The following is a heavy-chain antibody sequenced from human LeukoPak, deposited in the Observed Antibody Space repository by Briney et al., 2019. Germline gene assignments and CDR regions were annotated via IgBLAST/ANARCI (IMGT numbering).Heavy chain of an antibody. J-gene: IGHJ4*02. CDR2: IYASEST. Sequence: PSETLSLTCSVSGGSISSGYYYWPWIRQPAGKGLEYIGPIYASESTNYNPSLKSRVTISIDTSKNQFSLKLTSMTAADTAVYYCARDSGGGSGSYYRYFDYWGQGTLVTVSS. CDR3: ARDSGGGSGSYYRYFDY. D-gene: IGHD3-10*01. V-gene: IGHV4-61*02. CDR1: GGSISSGYYY.